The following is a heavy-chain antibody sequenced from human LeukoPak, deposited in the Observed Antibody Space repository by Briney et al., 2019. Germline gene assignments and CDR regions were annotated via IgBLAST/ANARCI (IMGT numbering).Heavy chain of an antibody. Sequence: GGSLRLSCAASGFTFSNACMTWVRQAPGKGPEWVGHIKSKTDSGTTDYAAPVKGRFTISRDDSKNTLYPQMNSLKTEDTAVYYCTTGTWIQLWLADYWGQGTLVTVSS. D-gene: IGHD5-18*01. V-gene: IGHV3-15*01. CDR3: TTGTWIQLWLADY. CDR1: GFTFSNAC. CDR2: IKSKTDSGTT. J-gene: IGHJ4*02.